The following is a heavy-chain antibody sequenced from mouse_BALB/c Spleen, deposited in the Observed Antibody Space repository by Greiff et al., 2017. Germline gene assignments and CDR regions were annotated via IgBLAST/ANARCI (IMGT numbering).Heavy chain of an antibody. CDR1: GFTFSSYG. CDR2: ISSGGSYT. V-gene: IGHV5-6*01. CDR3: ASPYYYGSRVAWFAY. Sequence: EVQRVESGGDLVKPGGSLKLSCAASGFTFSSYGMSWVRQTPDKRLEWVATISSGGSYTYYPDSVKGRFTISRDNAKNTLYLQMSSLKSEDTAMYYCASPYYYGSRVAWFAYWGQGTLVTVSA. J-gene: IGHJ3*01. D-gene: IGHD1-1*01.